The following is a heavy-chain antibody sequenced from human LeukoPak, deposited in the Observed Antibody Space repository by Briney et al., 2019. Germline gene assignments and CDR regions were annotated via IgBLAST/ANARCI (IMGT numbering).Heavy chain of an antibody. D-gene: IGHD7-27*01. CDR1: GYTFTSYY. J-gene: IGHJ4*02. CDR2: INPSGGST. V-gene: IGHV1-46*01. Sequence: ASVKVSCKASGYTFTSYYMHWVRQAPGQGLEWMGIINPSGGSTSYAQKFQGRVTMTKDTSTSTVYMELSSLRSEDTAVYCCAREWGNKAFDYWGQGTLVTVSS. CDR3: AREWGNKAFDY.